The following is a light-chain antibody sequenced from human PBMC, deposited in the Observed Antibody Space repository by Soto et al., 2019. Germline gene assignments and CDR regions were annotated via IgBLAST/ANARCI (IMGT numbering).Light chain of an antibody. Sequence: DVQMTQSPSSLSASVGDRVTITCRASQDINSYLAWYQQKPGNAPKSLIYAASSLQTGVPSRFSGSESGTDFTLTISNLQPEDSATYYCPQYNIYPLPFGGGTKVEIK. J-gene: IGKJ4*01. CDR1: QDINSY. V-gene: IGKV1D-16*01. CDR2: AAS. CDR3: PQYNIYPLP.